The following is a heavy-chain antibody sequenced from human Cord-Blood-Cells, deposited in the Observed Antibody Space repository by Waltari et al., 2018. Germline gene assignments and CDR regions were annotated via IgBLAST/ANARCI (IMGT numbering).Heavy chain of an antibody. V-gene: IGHV1-24*01. CDR1: GYTLTELS. Sequence: QVQLVQSGAEVKKPGASVKVSCKVSGYTLTELSMHWVRQAPGKGLEWMGGFDPENGEPIYAQKVQGRVTMTEDTSTDTAYMELSSLRSEDTAVYYCATAFSSSWVLDYWGQGTLVTVSS. D-gene: IGHD6-13*01. CDR3: ATAFSSSWVLDY. J-gene: IGHJ4*02. CDR2: FDPENGEP.